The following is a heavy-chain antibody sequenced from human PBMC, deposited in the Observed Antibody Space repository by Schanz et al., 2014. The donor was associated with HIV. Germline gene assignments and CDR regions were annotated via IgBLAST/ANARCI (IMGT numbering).Heavy chain of an antibody. Sequence: QVQLVESGGGVVQPGGSLRLSCAASGFTFRNYGMHWVRQAPGKGLEWVAVIWYDGSKKYYGDSVKGRFNISRDNSKNTLYLQVNSLGAEDTAVYYCARDPRGRGIDAFDIWGQGTMVTLSS. CDR3: ARDPRGRGIDAFDI. V-gene: IGHV3-33*01. J-gene: IGHJ3*02. CDR1: GFTFRNYG. CDR2: IWYDGSKK. D-gene: IGHD3-16*01.